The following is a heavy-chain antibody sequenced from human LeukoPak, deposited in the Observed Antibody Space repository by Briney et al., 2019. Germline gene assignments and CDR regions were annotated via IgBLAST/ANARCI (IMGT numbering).Heavy chain of an antibody. D-gene: IGHD3-10*01. CDR1: GFSVSNDH. V-gene: IGHV3-53*01. Sequence: GGSLRLSCAASGFSVSNDHMTWVRQAPGKGLEWVSLIYSGGNPKYADYVKGRFIVSRDKSNNTLYLQMNSLTAENTAVYYCARLMYYGSGSRPTSIDYWGQGTLVSVSS. CDR3: ARLMYYGSGSRPTSIDY. J-gene: IGHJ4*02. CDR2: IYSGGNP.